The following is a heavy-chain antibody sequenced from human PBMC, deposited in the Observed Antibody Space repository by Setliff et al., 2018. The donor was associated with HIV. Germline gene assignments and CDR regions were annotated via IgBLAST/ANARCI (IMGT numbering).Heavy chain of an antibody. J-gene: IGHJ4*02. CDR1: GFTFSNYA. CDR3: AISNSGSYSPQALDY. CDR2: ILYDADKT. Sequence: PGGSLRLSCAASGFTFSNYAMHWVRQVPGRGLEWLAVILYDADKTYYADSVKGRFTISRDNSKKTLYVQMNSLRAEDTAVYYCAISNSGSYSPQALDYWGQGTLVTVSS. D-gene: IGHD3-10*01. V-gene: IGHV3-30*04.